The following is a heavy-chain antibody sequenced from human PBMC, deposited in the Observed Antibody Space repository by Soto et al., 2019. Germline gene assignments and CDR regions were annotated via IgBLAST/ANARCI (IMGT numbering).Heavy chain of an antibody. Sequence: VGSLRLSCVASGFTFTSYWMSWVRQAPGKGLEWVANIKGDGSEKRYVDSVKGRLTISRDNAKNSVYLQVNSLRVEDTALYYCGRDEVRNGVGVRGQGTTVTVS. J-gene: IGHJ6*02. CDR2: IKGDGSEK. CDR3: GRDEVRNGVGV. CDR1: GFTFTSYW. V-gene: IGHV3-7*01.